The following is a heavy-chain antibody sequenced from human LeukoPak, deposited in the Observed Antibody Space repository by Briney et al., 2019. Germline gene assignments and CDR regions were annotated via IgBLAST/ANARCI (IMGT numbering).Heavy chain of an antibody. CDR1: GFTFNTYT. CDR2: ITASSTAI. J-gene: IGHJ4*02. Sequence: GGSLRLSCAASGFTFNTYTMNWVRQAPGKGLEWVSSITASSTAIYSADSVKGRFTISRDNAKNLLYLQMNSLRAEDTAVYYCARTYYDILTAYNPYFDYWGQGTLVTVSS. CDR3: ARTYYDILTAYNPYFDY. V-gene: IGHV3-21*01. D-gene: IGHD3-9*01.